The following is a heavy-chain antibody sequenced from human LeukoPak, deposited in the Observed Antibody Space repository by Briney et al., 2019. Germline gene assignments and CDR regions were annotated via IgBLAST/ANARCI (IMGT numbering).Heavy chain of an antibody. Sequence: GGSLRLSCVASGFTFSTYGMTWVRQATGKGLEWVSGMSDSGTNTYYADSVKGRFTIPRDNSKNTLYLQMNSLRAEDTAVYYCAKGGAVSSKSITMVRGTRRYYYYMDVWGKGTTVTISS. J-gene: IGHJ6*03. D-gene: IGHD3-10*01. CDR3: AKGGAVSSKSITMVRGTRRYYYYMDV. V-gene: IGHV3-23*01. CDR1: GFTFSTYG. CDR2: MSDSGTNT.